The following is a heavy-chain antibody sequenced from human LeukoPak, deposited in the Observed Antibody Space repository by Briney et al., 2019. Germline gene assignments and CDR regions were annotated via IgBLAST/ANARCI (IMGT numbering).Heavy chain of an antibody. V-gene: IGHV1-46*01. CDR3: ARGSPNLEWLLGNFDY. CDR2: INPSGGST. CDR1: GYTFTSYY. Sequence: GASVKVSCKASGYTFTSYYMHWVRQAPGQGLEWMGIINPSGGSTSYAQKFQGRVTMTRDMSTSTVYMELSSLRSEDTAVYYCARGSPNLEWLLGNFDYWGQGTLVTVSS. D-gene: IGHD3-3*01. J-gene: IGHJ4*02.